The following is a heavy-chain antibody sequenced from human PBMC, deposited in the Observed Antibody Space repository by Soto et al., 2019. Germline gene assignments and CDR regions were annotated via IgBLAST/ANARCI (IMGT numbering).Heavy chain of an antibody. CDR2: IIPILGIA. V-gene: IGHV1-69*02. D-gene: IGHD2-15*01. CDR3: AMGYCSGGSCYSGY. Sequence: SVKVSCKASGGTFSSYTISWVQQAPGQGLEWMGRIIPILGIANYAQKFQGRVTITADKSTSTAYMELSSLRSEDTAVYYCAMGYCSGGSCYSGYWGQGTLVTVSS. CDR1: GGTFSSYT. J-gene: IGHJ4*02.